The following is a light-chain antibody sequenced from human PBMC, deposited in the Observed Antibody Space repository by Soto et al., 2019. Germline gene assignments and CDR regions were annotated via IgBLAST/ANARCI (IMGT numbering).Light chain of an antibody. V-gene: IGLV2-8*01. CDR1: SSDVGDYNY. CDR2: EVF. J-gene: IGLJ2*01. CDR3: SSYAGSNNLI. Sequence: QSALTQPPSASGSPGQSVTISCTGTSSDVGDYNYVSWYQHHPGKAPKLIIYEVFKRPSGVPDRFSGSKSGNTASLTVSGLQAEDEANYYCSSYAGSNNLIFGGGTKLTVL.